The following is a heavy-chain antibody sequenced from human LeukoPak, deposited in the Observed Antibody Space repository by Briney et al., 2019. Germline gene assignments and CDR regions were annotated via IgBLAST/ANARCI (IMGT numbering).Heavy chain of an antibody. CDR2: IYYSGST. Sequence: PSETLSLTCAVSGGSISSGGYSWSWIRQPPGKGLEWIGYIYYSGSTNYNPSLKSRVTISVDTSKNQFSLKLSSVTAADTAVYYCAREDVYGSGSYYNYWGQGTLVTVSS. J-gene: IGHJ4*02. V-gene: IGHV4-61*08. CDR3: AREDVYGSGSYYNY. CDR1: GGSISSGGYS. D-gene: IGHD3-10*01.